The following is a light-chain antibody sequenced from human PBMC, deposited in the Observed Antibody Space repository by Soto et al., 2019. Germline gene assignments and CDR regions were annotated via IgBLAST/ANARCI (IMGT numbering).Light chain of an antibody. V-gene: IGKV3D-15*01. Sequence: EIVLTQSPATLSLSPGERATLSCRACQSVSSYLAWYQQKPGQAPRLLISGASTRATGIPARFSGSGSGTEFTLTISSLQSEDFAVYYCQQYNNWLTFGGGTKVDIK. J-gene: IGKJ4*01. CDR2: GAS. CDR3: QQYNNWLT. CDR1: QSVSSY.